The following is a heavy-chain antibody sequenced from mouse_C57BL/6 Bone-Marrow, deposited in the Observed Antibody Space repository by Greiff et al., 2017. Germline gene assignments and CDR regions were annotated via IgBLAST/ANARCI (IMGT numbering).Heavy chain of an antibody. CDR1: GYTFTDYY. Sequence: VQLQQSGAELVRPGASVKLSCKASGYTFTDYYINWVKQRPGQGLEWIARIYPGSGNTYYNEKFKGKATLTAEKSSSTAHMQLSSLTSEDSAVYFCARSGYYGSSYVLAWFAYWGQGTLVTVSA. CDR3: ARSGYYGSSYVLAWFAY. CDR2: IYPGSGNT. J-gene: IGHJ3*01. D-gene: IGHD1-1*01. V-gene: IGHV1-76*01.